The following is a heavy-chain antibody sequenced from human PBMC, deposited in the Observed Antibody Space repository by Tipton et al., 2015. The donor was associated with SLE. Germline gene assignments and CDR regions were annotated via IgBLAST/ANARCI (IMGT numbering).Heavy chain of an antibody. CDR1: GGSFSGYY. V-gene: IGHV4-34*01. D-gene: IGHD4-11*01. J-gene: IGHJ4*02. Sequence: TLSLTCAVYGGSFSGYYWSWIRQPPGKGLEWIGEINHSGSTNYNPSLKSRVTISVDTSKNQFSLKLSSATAADTAVYYCARALSYSNYWRYWGQGTLVTVSS. CDR3: ARALSYSNYWRY. CDR2: INHSGST.